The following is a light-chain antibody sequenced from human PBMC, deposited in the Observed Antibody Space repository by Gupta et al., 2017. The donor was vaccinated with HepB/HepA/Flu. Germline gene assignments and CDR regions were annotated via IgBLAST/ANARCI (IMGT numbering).Light chain of an antibody. CDR1: QSLNNDY. CDR3: QQYGGSPLYT. J-gene: IGKJ2*01. CDR2: GAS. Sequence: NVLTQSPGTLSLSPGERVTLSCRATQSLNNDYLACYQQKPGQAPRLLIYGASIRATGISDRFSGSGSGTDFTLTISRLESEDFAMYYCQQYGGSPLYTFGQGTKLEIK. V-gene: IGKV3-20*01.